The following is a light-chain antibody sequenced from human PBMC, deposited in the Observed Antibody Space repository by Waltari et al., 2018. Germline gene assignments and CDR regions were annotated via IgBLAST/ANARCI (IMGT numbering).Light chain of an antibody. Sequence: DIQMTQSPSSVSASVGDRVTIPGRAVQDLATWLGWYQQKIGKSPKLLIYTGPSLQSGVPPRFSRSGSGTDFTLTISRLQPEDSATYYCQQTTSFPLTFGGGTKV. CDR3: QQTTSFPLT. CDR1: QDLATW. J-gene: IGKJ4*01. V-gene: IGKV1-12*01. CDR2: TGP.